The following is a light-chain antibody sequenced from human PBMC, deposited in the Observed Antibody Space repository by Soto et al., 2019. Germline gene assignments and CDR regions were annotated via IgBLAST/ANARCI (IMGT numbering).Light chain of an antibody. CDR1: SSDIGAYDY. Sequence: QSALTQPASLSGSPGQSITISCTGTSSDIGAYDYVSWFQQHPGKAPKLMISEVNNRPSGVSNRFSGSKSGNTAYLTISGLQVEDEAEYFCFSFKTTSTHVLGTGNKVTV. CDR2: EVN. CDR3: FSFKTTSTHV. V-gene: IGLV2-14*01. J-gene: IGLJ1*01.